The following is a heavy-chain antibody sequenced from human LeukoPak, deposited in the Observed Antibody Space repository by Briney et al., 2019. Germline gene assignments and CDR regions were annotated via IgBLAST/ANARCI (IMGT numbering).Heavy chain of an antibody. J-gene: IGHJ4*02. Sequence: SETLSLTCTVSGDSISNYYCSWIRQPPGKGLEWIGYIYYSGSTNYNPSLKSRVTISVDTSKNQFSLKLTYVTAADTALYYCARRWDLTGYFDSWGQGALVTVSS. CDR3: ARRWDLTGYFDS. V-gene: IGHV4-59*08. D-gene: IGHD3-9*01. CDR2: IYYSGST. CDR1: GDSISNYY.